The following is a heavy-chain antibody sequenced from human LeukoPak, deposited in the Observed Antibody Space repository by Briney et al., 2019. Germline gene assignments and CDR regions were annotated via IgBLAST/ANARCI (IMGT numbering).Heavy chain of an antibody. D-gene: IGHD6-13*01. J-gene: IGHJ6*03. CDR1: GYTFTSYG. CDR2: ISAYNGNT. CDR3: ARDSSWYQPTRMDV. V-gene: IGHV1-18*01. Sequence: ASVEASCKASGYTFTSYGISWVRQAPGQGLEWMGWISAYNGNTDYAQKLQGRVTMTTDTSTSTAYMELRSLRSDDTAVYYCARDSSWYQPTRMDVWGKGTTVTVSS.